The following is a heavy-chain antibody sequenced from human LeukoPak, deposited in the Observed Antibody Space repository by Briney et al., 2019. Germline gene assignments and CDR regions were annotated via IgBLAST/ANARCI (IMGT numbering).Heavy chain of an antibody. J-gene: IGHJ4*02. D-gene: IGHD2-8*01. CDR3: AREGIYCVNGVCYLDY. Sequence: GGSLRLSCAASGFRFDDYGMSWVRQAPGKGLEWVSGISWNGGNTGYADSVKGRFTISRDNAKNSLFLQVNSLRADDTAFYYCAREGIYCVNGVCYLDYWGQGTLVTVSS. CDR2: ISWNGGNT. V-gene: IGHV3-20*04. CDR1: GFRFDDYG.